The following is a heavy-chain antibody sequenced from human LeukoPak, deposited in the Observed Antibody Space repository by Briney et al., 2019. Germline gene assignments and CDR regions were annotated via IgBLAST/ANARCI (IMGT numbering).Heavy chain of an antibody. J-gene: IGHJ3*02. CDR1: GFTFSSYS. Sequence: GGSLRLSCAASGFTFSSYSMNWVRQAPGKGLEWVSAITNWNGGSTGYAGSVRGRFTVSRDNAKNSLYLQMNSLRAEDTALYYCARCSRSSTDCYSAFDIWGQGTVVTVSS. D-gene: IGHD2-2*02. V-gene: IGHV3-20*04. CDR2: ITNWNGGST. CDR3: ARCSRSSTDCYSAFDI.